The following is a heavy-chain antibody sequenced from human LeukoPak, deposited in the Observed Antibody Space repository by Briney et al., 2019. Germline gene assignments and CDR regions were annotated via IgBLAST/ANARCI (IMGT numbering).Heavy chain of an antibody. CDR3: AGSHYYDSSGYYYVVGYFDY. J-gene: IGHJ4*02. CDR2: ISGSGGST. CDR1: GFTFSSYA. V-gene: IGHV3-23*01. D-gene: IGHD3-22*01. Sequence: GGSLRLSCAASGFTFSSYAMSWVRQAPGKGLEWVSAISGSGGSTYYADSVKGRFTISRDNSKNTLYLQMNSLRSEDTAVYYCAGSHYYDSSGYYYVVGYFDYWGQGTLVTVSS.